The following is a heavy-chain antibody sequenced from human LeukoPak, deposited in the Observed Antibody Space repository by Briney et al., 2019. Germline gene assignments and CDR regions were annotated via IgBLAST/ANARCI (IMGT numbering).Heavy chain of an antibody. V-gene: IGHV3-74*01. CDR1: GLTFSSYW. D-gene: IGHD4-17*01. CDR2: INSDWSST. J-gene: IGHJ5*02. Sequence: PGGSLRLSCAVSGLTFSSYWMHWVRQAQGKGLVCVSRINSDWSSTRYTDSVKARFTISRDNAKNSLYLQMNSLRAEDTAVYYCARGRLDYGDYLNWFDPWGQGTLVTVSS. CDR3: ARGRLDYGDYLNWFDP.